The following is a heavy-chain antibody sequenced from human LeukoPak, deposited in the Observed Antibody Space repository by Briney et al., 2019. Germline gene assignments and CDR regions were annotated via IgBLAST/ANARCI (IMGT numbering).Heavy chain of an antibody. J-gene: IGHJ6*02. CDR1: GFTFSGSA. V-gene: IGHV3-23*01. CDR2: IRYSGANS. Sequence: GGSLRLSCAASGFTFSGSAMSWVRQAPGEGLEWVSLIRYSGANSYYTDSVRGRFTISRDNSKDTLFLQMNSLRAEDTAIYYCARDRVVVAAKGYYYYGMDVWGQGTTVTVSS. D-gene: IGHD2-15*01. CDR3: ARDRVVVAAKGYYYYGMDV.